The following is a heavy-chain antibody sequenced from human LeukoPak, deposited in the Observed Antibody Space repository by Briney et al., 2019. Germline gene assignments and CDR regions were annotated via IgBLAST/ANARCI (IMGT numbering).Heavy chain of an antibody. CDR3: ARRDSSGSFPYYLDH. CDR2: IDGTSVHT. D-gene: IGHD6-19*01. Sequence: HPGGSLRLSCAASGFTFSSYAMTWVRLAPGRGLEWVSSIDGTSVHTYHAESVKGRFTTSRDNSKDTLYLQMSSLTVDDTATYFCARRDSSGSFPYYLDHWGRGTLVTVSS. V-gene: IGHV3-23*01. J-gene: IGHJ4*02. CDR1: GFTFSSYA.